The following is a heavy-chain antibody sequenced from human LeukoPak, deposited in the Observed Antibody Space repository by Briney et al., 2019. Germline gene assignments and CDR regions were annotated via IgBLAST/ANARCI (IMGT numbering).Heavy chain of an antibody. D-gene: IGHD5-18*01. CDR1: GITFSSYW. V-gene: IGHV4-34*01. CDR3: ASPRIDTAMSQYYFDY. CDR2: INHSGST. Sequence: PGGSLRLSCAASGITFSSYWMSWVRQAPGKGLEWIGEINHSGSTNYNPSLKSRVTISVDTSKNQFSLKLSSVTAADTAVYYCASPRIDTAMSQYYFDYWGQGTLVTVSS. J-gene: IGHJ4*02.